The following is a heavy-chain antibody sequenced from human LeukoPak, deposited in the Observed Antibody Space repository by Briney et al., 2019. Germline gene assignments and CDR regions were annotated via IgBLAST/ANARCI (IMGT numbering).Heavy chain of an antibody. V-gene: IGHV1-2*06. Sequence: GASVKVSCKASGYTFTGYHMHWVRQAPGQGLEWMGRINPNSGDTNYAQKFQGRVTMTRDTSISTAYMELSRLRSEDTAVYYCARDYCSSTSCLFDYWGQGTLVTVSS. D-gene: IGHD2-2*01. CDR1: GYTFTGYH. J-gene: IGHJ4*02. CDR2: INPNSGDT. CDR3: ARDYCSSTSCLFDY.